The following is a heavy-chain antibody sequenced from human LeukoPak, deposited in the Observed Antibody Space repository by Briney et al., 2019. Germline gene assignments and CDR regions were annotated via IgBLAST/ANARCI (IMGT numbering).Heavy chain of an antibody. V-gene: IGHV3-23*01. CDR1: GFTFSSSA. J-gene: IGHJ4*02. Sequence: GGSLRLSCAASGFTFSSSAMGWVRRAPQKGLEWDSAIPASGPKTYYTGSVRGRFTISSDNSKNTVYLQMQSLRAEDTAVYYCVKEASKTFGIYTADYWGQGTLVTVSS. CDR2: IPASGPKT. D-gene: IGHD3-16*01. CDR3: VKEASKTFGIYTADY.